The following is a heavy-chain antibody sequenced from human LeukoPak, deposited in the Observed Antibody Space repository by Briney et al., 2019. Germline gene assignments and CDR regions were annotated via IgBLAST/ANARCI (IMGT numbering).Heavy chain of an antibody. CDR2: ISSSGSTI. D-gene: IGHD5-12*01. CDR3: ARDPSGYNGYDSNFDY. Sequence: GGSLRLSCAASGFTFSSYEMNWVRLAPGKGLEWVSYISSSGSTIYYADSVEGRFTISRDNAKHSLYLQMNSLRAEDTAVYYCARDPSGYNGYDSNFDYWGRGTLVTVSS. J-gene: IGHJ4*02. CDR1: GFTFSSYE. V-gene: IGHV3-48*03.